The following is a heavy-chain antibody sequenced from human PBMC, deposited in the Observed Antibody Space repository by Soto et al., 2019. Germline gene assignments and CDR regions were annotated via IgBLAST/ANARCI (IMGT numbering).Heavy chain of an antibody. Sequence: QVQLVESGGGVVQPGRSLRLSCAASGFTFSSYAMHWVRQAPGKGLEWVAVISCDGGNKYYADSVKGRFTISRDNSKNTLYLQMNSLRAEDTAVYFCARSPIPARPAWFDPWGQGTLVTVSS. CDR1: GFTFSSYA. V-gene: IGHV3-30-3*01. J-gene: IGHJ5*02. D-gene: IGHD6-6*01. CDR3: ARSPIPARPAWFDP. CDR2: ISCDGGNK.